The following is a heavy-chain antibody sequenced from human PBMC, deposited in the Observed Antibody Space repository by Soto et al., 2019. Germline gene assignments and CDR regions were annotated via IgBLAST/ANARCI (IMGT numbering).Heavy chain of an antibody. J-gene: IGHJ4*02. D-gene: IGHD4-17*01. CDR2: IIPILGIA. CDR3: ARGRGTVPTGAFDY. Sequence: QVQLVQSGAEGKKPGSSVTVSCKASGGTFSSYTISWVRQAHGQGLEWMGRIIPILGIANYAQKFQGRVTITADKSPSTAYMELSSLRADDTAGYYCARGRGTVPTGAFDYWGQGTLVTVSS. CDR1: GGTFSSYT. V-gene: IGHV1-69*02.